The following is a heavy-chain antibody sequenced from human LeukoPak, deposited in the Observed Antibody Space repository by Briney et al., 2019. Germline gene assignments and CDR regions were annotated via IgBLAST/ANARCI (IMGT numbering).Heavy chain of an antibody. CDR2: IYTSGST. V-gene: IGHV4-61*02. CDR1: GGSISSGSHY. D-gene: IGHD4-23*01. Sequence: SQTLSLTCTVSGGSISSGSHYWSWIRQPAGKGLEWIGRIYTSGSTNYNPSLKSRLTISVDTSKNQFSLKVRSVTAADTAVYYCASHSGGNSEVFDYWGQGTLVTVSS. CDR3: ASHSGGNSEVFDY. J-gene: IGHJ4*02.